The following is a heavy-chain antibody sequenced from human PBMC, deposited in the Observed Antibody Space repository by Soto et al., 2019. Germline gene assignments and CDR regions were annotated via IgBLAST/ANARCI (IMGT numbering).Heavy chain of an antibody. CDR1: EFTFRSYW. CDR2: ISGDGSST. D-gene: IGHD1-7*01. J-gene: IGHJ3*01. Sequence: EVQLVDSGGGLVQPGGSLRLSCAASEFTFRSYWMHWVRQSPGKGLVWVSRISGDGSSTTYADSVRGRFTISTDNAKNKVYLQRDSLRAEDTAVYYCARSLPGTYGAFDLWGQGTMVTVSS. CDR3: ARSLPGTYGAFDL. V-gene: IGHV3-74*01.